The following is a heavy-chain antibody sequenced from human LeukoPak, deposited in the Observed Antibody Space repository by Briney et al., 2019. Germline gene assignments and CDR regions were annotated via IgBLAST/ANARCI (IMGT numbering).Heavy chain of an antibody. CDR1: GYTFTSYD. CDR2: MNPNSGNT. D-gene: IGHD3-10*01. V-gene: IGHV1-8*01. Sequence: ASVKVSCKASGYTFTSYDINWVRQAPGQGLGWMGWMNPNSGNTGYAQKFQGRVTMTRNTSISTAYMELSSLRSEDTAVYYCARDTYYYGSGGAFDIWGQGTMVTVSS. CDR3: ARDTYYYGSGGAFDI. J-gene: IGHJ3*02.